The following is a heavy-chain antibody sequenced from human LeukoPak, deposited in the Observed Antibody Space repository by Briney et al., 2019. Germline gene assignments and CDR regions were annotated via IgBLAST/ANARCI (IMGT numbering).Heavy chain of an antibody. J-gene: IGHJ4*02. Sequence: PSETLSLTCTVSGGSISSSIFYWGWIRQPPGKGLEWIGSIYYSGSTYYNPSLKSRVTISVDTSKNQFSLKLSSVTAADTAVYYCARHEAHSGWYEARFDYWGQGTLVTVSS. CDR1: GGSISSSIFY. V-gene: IGHV4-39*01. CDR3: ARHEAHSGWYEARFDY. CDR2: IYYSGST. D-gene: IGHD6-19*01.